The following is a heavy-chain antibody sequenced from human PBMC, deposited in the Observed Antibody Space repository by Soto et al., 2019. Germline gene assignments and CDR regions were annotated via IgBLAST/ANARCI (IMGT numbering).Heavy chain of an antibody. CDR3: ARDAEVDYYYIDV. V-gene: IGHV3-33*01. CDR2: IWYDGSKK. CDR1: GFSISTYG. J-gene: IGHJ6*03. Sequence: QVQLVESGGGVVQPGRSLRLSCAASGFSISTYGMHWVRQAPGKGLEWVAVIWYDGSKKYYADSVKGRFTISGDNSKNTVYLQMNSLRVEDTAVYYCARDAEVDYYYIDVWGKGTTVTVSS.